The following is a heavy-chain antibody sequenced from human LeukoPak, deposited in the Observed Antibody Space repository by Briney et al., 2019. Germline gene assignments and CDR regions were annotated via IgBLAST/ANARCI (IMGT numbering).Heavy chain of an antibody. D-gene: IGHD3/OR15-3a*01. CDR3: ARALSDFWTGYFFDS. J-gene: IGHJ4*02. CDR1: RINFNSYW. Sequence: PGGSLRLSCAVSRINFNSYWMTWVRQAPGKGLEWVANIKQDGSETYYMDSVKGRFSISRDNAKNSLHLQMNSLRAEDTAVYYCARALSDFWTGYFFDSWGQGTLVTVSS. CDR2: IKQDGSET. V-gene: IGHV3-7*01.